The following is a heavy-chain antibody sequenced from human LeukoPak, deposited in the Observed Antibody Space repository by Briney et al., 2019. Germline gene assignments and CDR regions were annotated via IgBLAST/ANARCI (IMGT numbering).Heavy chain of an antibody. V-gene: IGHV3-23*01. CDR1: GFTFSSYS. D-gene: IGHD3-9*01. J-gene: IGHJ4*02. Sequence: PGGSLRLSCAASGFTFSSYSMNWVRQAPGKGLEWVSAVSGSGGTTYYADSVKGRFTISRDNSKNTLYLQMNSLRAEDTAVYYCAKRGITIFPPDYWGQGTLVTVSS. CDR3: AKRGITIFPPDY. CDR2: VSGSGGTT.